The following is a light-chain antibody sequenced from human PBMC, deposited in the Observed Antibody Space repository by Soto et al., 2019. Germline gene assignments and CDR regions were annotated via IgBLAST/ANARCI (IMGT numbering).Light chain of an antibody. Sequence: QSVLTQPASVSGSPGQSITIPCTGTSSDVGGYNYVSWYQQHPGKAPKLMIYEVSNRPSGVSNRFSGSKSGNTASLTISGLQAEDEADYYCSSYTSSSTSVFGTGTKLTVL. CDR2: EVS. CDR3: SSYTSSSTSV. CDR1: SSDVGGYNY. J-gene: IGLJ1*01. V-gene: IGLV2-14*01.